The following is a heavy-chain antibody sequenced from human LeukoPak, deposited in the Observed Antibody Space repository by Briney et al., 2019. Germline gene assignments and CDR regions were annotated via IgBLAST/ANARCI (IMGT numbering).Heavy chain of an antibody. V-gene: IGHV4-34*01. J-gene: IGHJ4*02. CDR1: GGSFSGYY. CDR3: ARGRSRGYFDY. D-gene: IGHD6-13*01. Sequence: SETLSLTCAVYGGSFSGYYWSWIRQPPGKGLEWIGEINHSGSTNYNPSLKRRVTISVDTSKNQFSLKLSSVTAADTAVYYCARGRSRGYFDYWGQGTLVTVSS. CDR2: INHSGST.